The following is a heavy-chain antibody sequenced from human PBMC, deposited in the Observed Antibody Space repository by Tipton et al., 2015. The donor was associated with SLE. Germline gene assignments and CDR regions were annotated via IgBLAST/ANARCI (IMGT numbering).Heavy chain of an antibody. CDR2: FDHSGTT. Sequence: TLSLTCTVSGGSISSYYWSWIRQPPGKGLEWIGYFDHSGTTNYNPSLKSRVTISIDASKNQFSLKLSSVTAADTAVYYCARKVLTGTTRWYFDLWGRGTLVTVSS. CDR1: GGSISSYY. CDR3: ARKVLTGTTRWYFDL. D-gene: IGHD1-7*01. J-gene: IGHJ2*01. V-gene: IGHV4-59*12.